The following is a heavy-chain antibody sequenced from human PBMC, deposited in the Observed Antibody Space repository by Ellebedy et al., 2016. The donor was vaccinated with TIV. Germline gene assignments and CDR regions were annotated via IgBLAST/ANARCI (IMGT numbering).Heavy chain of an antibody. D-gene: IGHD2-8*02. V-gene: IGHV4-39*07. CDR1: GGSISSSSYF. J-gene: IGHJ4*02. CDR3: ARTVSRLTGIFDH. CDR2: IFYSGTP. Sequence: MPGGSLRLSCTVSGGSISSSSYFWGWIRQPPGKGLEWLGSIFYSGTPYYNPSLKSRVTISVDTSKNQFSLELSSVTAADTAVYYCARTVSRLTGIFDHWGQGTLVTVSS.